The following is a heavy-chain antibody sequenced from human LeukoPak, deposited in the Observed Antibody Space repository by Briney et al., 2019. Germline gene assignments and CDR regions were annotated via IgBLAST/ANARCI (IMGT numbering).Heavy chain of an antibody. Sequence: PGGSLRLSCAASGFAFSDYYMSWIRQAPGKGLEWVSYISSSGSTIYYADSVKGRFTISRDNAKNSLYLQMNSLRAEDTAVYYCARDHHRIGPTADYWGQGTLVTVSP. V-gene: IGHV3-11*01. CDR2: ISSSGSTI. J-gene: IGHJ4*02. CDR3: ARDHHRIGPTADY. CDR1: GFAFSDYY. D-gene: IGHD4-17*01.